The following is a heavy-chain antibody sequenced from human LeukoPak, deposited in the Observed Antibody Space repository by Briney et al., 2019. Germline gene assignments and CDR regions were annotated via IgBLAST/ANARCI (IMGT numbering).Heavy chain of an antibody. V-gene: IGHV4-39*07. CDR3: ARDSGSGRYS. D-gene: IGHD3-10*01. CDR1: GFTVSSNY. J-gene: IGHJ4*02. CDR2: IYYSGST. Sequence: GSLRLSCAASGFTVSSNYMSWVRQPPGKGLEWIGSIYYSGSTYYNPSLKSRVTISVDTSKNQFSLKLTSVTAADTAVYYCARDSGSGRYSWGQGTLVIVSS.